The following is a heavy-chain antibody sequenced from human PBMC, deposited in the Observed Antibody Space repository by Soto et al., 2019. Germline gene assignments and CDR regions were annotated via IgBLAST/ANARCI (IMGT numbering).Heavy chain of an antibody. CDR2: ISYDGSNK. V-gene: IGHV3-30*18. Sequence: QVQLVESGGGVVQPGRSLRLSCAASGFTFSSYGMHWVRQAPGKGLEWVAVISYDGSNKYYADSVKGRFTISRDNSKNTLYLQMNSLRAEDTAVYYCAKVLGVTDFDYWGQGTLVTVSS. D-gene: IGHD2-8*02. J-gene: IGHJ4*02. CDR3: AKVLGVTDFDY. CDR1: GFTFSSYG.